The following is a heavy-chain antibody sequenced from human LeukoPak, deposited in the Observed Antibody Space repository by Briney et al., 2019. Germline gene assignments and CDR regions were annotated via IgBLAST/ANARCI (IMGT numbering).Heavy chain of an antibody. J-gene: IGHJ1*01. CDR1: GFTFTTYW. Sequence: GGSLRLSCAASGFTFTTYWMSWVRQAPGKGLEWVANIKQDGSDKYYVDSVKGRFTISRDNAKNSLYLQMNSLRAEDTAVYYSSLEGSSWYRYFQHWGQGTLVTVSS. CDR3: SLEGSSWYRYFQH. D-gene: IGHD6-13*01. CDR2: IKQDGSDK. V-gene: IGHV3-7*05.